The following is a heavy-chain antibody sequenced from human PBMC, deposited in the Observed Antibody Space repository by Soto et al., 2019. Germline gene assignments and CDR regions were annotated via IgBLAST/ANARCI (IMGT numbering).Heavy chain of an antibody. V-gene: IGHV3-23*01. Sequence: EVQLLESGGGLVQPGGSLRLSSAASGFNFVNHAMSWVRQAPGKGLEWGSAISGSGRSTYYADSVKGRFIISRVNSKYPLHRQMARLRAEDPAVFYCAKGQDHYDNTGRVGPWGQGTLASFSS. CDR2: ISGSGRST. J-gene: IGHJ4*02. CDR3: AKGQDHYDNTGRVGP. CDR1: GFNFVNHA. D-gene: IGHD3-22*01.